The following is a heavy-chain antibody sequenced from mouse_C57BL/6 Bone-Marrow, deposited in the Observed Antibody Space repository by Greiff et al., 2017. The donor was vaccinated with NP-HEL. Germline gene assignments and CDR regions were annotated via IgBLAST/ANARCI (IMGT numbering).Heavy chain of an antibody. Sequence: EVKPGEFGGGLVPFGRFLRPLCATSGFTFSDFYMEWVRQAPGKGLEGNAASRNKANDYTTEYSASVKGRFIVSRDTSQSILYLQMNALRAEDTAIYYCARDGHEGWYFDVWGTGTTVTVSS. CDR1: GFTFSDFY. CDR3: ARDGHEGWYFDV. D-gene: IGHD3-1*01. J-gene: IGHJ1*03. V-gene: IGHV7-1*01. CDR2: SRNKANDYTT.